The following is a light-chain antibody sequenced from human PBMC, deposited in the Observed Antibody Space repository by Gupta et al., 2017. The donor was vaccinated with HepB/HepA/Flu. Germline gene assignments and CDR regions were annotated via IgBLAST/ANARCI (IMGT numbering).Light chain of an antibody. V-gene: IGKV1-39*01. CDR2: GSS. Sequence: DIQMTQSPSSLSASVGDRVTITCRASQRVSTYLNWYQQKPGKVPKLLIFGSSTVQGGVPSRFSGSGSGTEFTLTISRLQPEDFATYYCQQRYSSLFTFGVGTKV. CDR3: QQRYSSLFT. CDR1: QRVSTY. J-gene: IGKJ4*01.